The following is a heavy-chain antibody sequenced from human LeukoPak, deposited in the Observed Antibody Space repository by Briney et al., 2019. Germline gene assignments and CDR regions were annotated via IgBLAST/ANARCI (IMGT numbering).Heavy chain of an antibody. J-gene: IGHJ5*02. CDR2: FDPEDGET. CDR3: ATALHFRIAVGWFDP. V-gene: IGHV1-24*01. CDR1: VYTLTELS. Sequence: GASVTVSCKVSVYTLTELSMHWVRQAPGKGREWMGGFDPEDGETIYAQKFQGRVTMTEDTSTDTAYMELSSLRSEETAVYYCATALHFRIAVGWFDPWGQGTLVTVSS. D-gene: IGHD6-19*01.